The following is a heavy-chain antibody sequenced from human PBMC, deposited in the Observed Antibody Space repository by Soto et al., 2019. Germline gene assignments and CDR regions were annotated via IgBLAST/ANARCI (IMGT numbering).Heavy chain of an antibody. V-gene: IGHV3-74*01. CDR3: ARDQTMAGTTTFDY. J-gene: IGHJ4*02. Sequence: PGSSLRLCRAASGFTVSKYWIHWVLQTPGKGLVWVSRIDAAGSRTTYADSVMGLFTISRDNDKNTLYLQMNNLRAQDTAVYYRARDQTMAGTTTFDYCGQGTVVTVSS. D-gene: IGHD6-19*01. CDR2: IDAAGSRT. CDR1: GFTVSKYW.